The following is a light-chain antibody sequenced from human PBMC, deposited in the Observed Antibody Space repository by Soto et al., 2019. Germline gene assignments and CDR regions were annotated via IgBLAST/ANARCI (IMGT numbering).Light chain of an antibody. CDR3: AAWDDSLNGVV. J-gene: IGLJ2*01. CDR1: SSNIRSNT. Sequence: QSVLTQPPSASGTPGQRVTISCSGSSSNIRSNTVNWYQQLPGTAPKLLIHTNNQRPSGVPDRFSGSNSGTSASLGISGLQSEDEADYFCAAWDDSLNGVVFGGGTKLTVL. CDR2: TNN. V-gene: IGLV1-44*01.